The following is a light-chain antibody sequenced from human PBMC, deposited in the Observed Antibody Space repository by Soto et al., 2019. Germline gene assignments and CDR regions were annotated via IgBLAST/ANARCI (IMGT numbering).Light chain of an antibody. CDR2: GNS. J-gene: IGLJ1*01. Sequence: QCVLTRPPSVSGAPRQRGTISCTGSSSNIGAGYDVHWYQQLPGTAPKLLIYGNSNRPSGVPDRFSGSKSGTSASLAITGLQAEDEADYYCQSYDSSLSGYVFGTGTKVTVL. CDR3: QSYDSSLSGYV. CDR1: SSNIGAGYD. V-gene: IGLV1-40*01.